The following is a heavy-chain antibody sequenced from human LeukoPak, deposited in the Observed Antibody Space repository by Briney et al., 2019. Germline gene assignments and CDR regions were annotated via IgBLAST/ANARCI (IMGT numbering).Heavy chain of an antibody. CDR2: IYISGST. J-gene: IGHJ4*02. CDR3: AREGVGGRIAAAHPYYFDY. V-gene: IGHV4-61*02. D-gene: IGHD6-13*01. CDR1: GGSISSGSYY. Sequence: SETLSLTCTVSGGSISSGSYYWGWIRQPAGKGLEWIGRIYISGSTNYNPSLKSRVTISVDTSKNQFSLKLSSVTAADTAVYYCAREGVGGRIAAAHPYYFDYWGQGTLVTVSS.